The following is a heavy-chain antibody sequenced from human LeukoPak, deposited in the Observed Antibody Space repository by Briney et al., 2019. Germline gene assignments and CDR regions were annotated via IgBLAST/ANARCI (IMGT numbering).Heavy chain of an antibody. CDR3: TTYEPSNYHGMEV. CDR2: IRSKADGGTT. V-gene: IGHV3-49*04. J-gene: IGHJ6*02. CDR1: GFTFGDYA. Sequence: PGGSLRLSCTASGFTFGDYAMTWVRQAPGKGLEWVGFIRSKADGGTTEFAASVKGRFTISRDDSKSIAYLQMNSLKTEDTAVYFCTTYEPSNYHGMEVWGQRNRVNGS. D-gene: IGHD5-12*01.